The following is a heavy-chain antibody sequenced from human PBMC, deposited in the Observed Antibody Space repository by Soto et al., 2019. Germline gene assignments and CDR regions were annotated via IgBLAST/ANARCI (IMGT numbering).Heavy chain of an antibody. Sequence: GASVKVSCKASGYTFTSYGISWVRQAPGQGLEWMGWISAYNGNTNYAQKLQGRVTMTTDTSTSTAYMKLRSLRSDDTAVYYCARDLGVCSSTSCYGNSFDYWGQGTLVTVSS. CDR3: ARDLGVCSSTSCYGNSFDY. CDR2: ISAYNGNT. J-gene: IGHJ4*02. V-gene: IGHV1-18*01. CDR1: GYTFTSYG. D-gene: IGHD2-2*01.